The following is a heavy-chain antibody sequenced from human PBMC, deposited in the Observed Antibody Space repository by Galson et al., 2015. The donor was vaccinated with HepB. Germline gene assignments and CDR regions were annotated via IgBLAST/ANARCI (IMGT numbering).Heavy chain of an antibody. Sequence: SLRLSCAASGFTFSSYSMNWVRQAPGKGLEWVSSISSSSSYIYYADSVKGRFTISRDNAKNSLYLQMNSLRAEDTAVYYCATLAFGGVTDPTFDYWGQGTLVTVSS. J-gene: IGHJ4*02. CDR3: ATLAFGGVTDPTFDY. D-gene: IGHD3-16*01. V-gene: IGHV3-21*01. CDR1: GFTFSSYS. CDR2: ISSSSSYI.